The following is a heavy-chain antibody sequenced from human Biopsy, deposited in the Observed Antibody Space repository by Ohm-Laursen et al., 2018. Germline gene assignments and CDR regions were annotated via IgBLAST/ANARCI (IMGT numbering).Heavy chain of an antibody. V-gene: IGHV1-2*02. CDR1: GYTFTGYH. CDR2: INAKTGDT. CDR3: TRGGYYYDSLAYYYWFDP. J-gene: IGHJ5*02. D-gene: IGHD3-22*01. Sequence: SVKVSCKAFGYTFTGYHVHWVRQAPGQGLEWMGWINAKTGDTNYAQKFQGRVTMTRDTSISTAYVDLSSLRSDDTAVYYCTRGGYYYDSLAYYYWFDPWGQGTLVTVSS.